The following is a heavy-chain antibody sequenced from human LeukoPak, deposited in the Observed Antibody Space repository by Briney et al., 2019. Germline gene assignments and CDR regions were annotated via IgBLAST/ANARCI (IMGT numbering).Heavy chain of an antibody. J-gene: IGHJ4*02. CDR3: ARPRTYYDFWRGYPPLDY. Sequence: ASVKVSCKASGGTFSNYAINWMRQAPGQGLEWLGGIITNFGTTNYAQEYQGRVTITADESTSTVYMELSSLRSEDTAVYYCARPRTYYDFWRGYPPLDYWGQAALVTVSS. CDR1: GGTFSNYA. CDR2: IITNFGTT. D-gene: IGHD3-3*01. V-gene: IGHV1-69*13.